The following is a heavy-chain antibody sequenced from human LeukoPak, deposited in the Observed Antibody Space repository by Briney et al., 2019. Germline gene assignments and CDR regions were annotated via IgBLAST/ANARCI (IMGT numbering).Heavy chain of an antibody. CDR1: GGSISSSSYY. J-gene: IGHJ5*02. CDR3: ARDTGLSWFDP. V-gene: IGHV4-39*02. Sequence: PSETLSLTCTVSGGSISSSSYYWGWIRQPPGKGLEWIGSIYYSGSTYYNPSLKSRVTISVDTSKNQFSLKLSSVTAADTAVYYCARDTGLSWFDPWGRGTLVTVSS. D-gene: IGHD4-17*01. CDR2: IYYSGST.